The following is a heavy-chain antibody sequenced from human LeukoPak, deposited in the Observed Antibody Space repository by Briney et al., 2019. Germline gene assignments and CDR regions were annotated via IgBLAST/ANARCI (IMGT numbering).Heavy chain of an antibody. D-gene: IGHD6-19*01. Sequence: GGSLRLSCAASGFTFSTYAMSWVRQAPGKGLEWVSAIGGYGDKTYYADSVKGRFSISRDNSKNTLYLQMSSLRADDTAVYYCAKVQQWLVPNFDYWGLGTLVTVSS. V-gene: IGHV3-23*01. J-gene: IGHJ4*02. CDR2: IGGYGDKT. CDR1: GFTFSTYA. CDR3: AKVQQWLVPNFDY.